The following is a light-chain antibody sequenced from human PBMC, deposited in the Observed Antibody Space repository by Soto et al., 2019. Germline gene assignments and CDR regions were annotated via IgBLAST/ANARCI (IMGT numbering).Light chain of an antibody. CDR2: GVS. Sequence: EIVLAQSPGTLSLSPGERATLSCRASQRVSNTHLAWYQQKPGQAPRLLIYGVSSRATGIPDRFSGSGSGTDFTLPISRLEPEDFAVYYCQQYSSSPVTFGGGTTVEIK. CDR1: QRVSNTH. CDR3: QQYSSSPVT. J-gene: IGKJ4*01. V-gene: IGKV3-20*01.